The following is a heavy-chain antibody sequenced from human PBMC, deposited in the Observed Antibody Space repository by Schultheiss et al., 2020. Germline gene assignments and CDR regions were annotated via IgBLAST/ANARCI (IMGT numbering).Heavy chain of an antibody. J-gene: IGHJ6*02. CDR2: IWYDGSNK. V-gene: IGHV3-33*01. Sequence: GESLKISCAASGFTFSSYGMHWVRQAPGKGLEWVAVIWYDGSNKYYADSVKGRFTISRDNSKNTLYLQMNSLRAEDTAVYYCARGSVAYSSSLDYYYGMDVWGQGTTVTVSS. CDR1: GFTFSSYG. D-gene: IGHD6-6*01. CDR3: ARGSVAYSSSLDYYYGMDV.